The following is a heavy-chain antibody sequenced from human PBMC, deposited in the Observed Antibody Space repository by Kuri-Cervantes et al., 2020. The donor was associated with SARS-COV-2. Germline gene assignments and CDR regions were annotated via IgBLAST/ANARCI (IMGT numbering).Heavy chain of an antibody. CDR3: AKNSLAPTPEYMDV. Sequence: GESLKISCAASGFTFSSYGMHWVRQAPGKGLEWVAVIWYGGSNKYYADSVKGRFTISRDNSKNTLYLQMNSLRAEDAAVYYCAKNSLAPTPEYMDVWGKGTTVTVSS. CDR1: GFTFSSYG. CDR2: IWYGGSNK. J-gene: IGHJ6*03. D-gene: IGHD2-2*01. V-gene: IGHV3-33*06.